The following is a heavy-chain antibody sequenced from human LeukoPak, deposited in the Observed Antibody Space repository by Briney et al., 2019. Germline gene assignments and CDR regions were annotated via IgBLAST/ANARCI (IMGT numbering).Heavy chain of an antibody. D-gene: IGHD2-2*01. CDR1: GGTFSSYA. CDR2: IIPIFGTA. CDR3: ANSGYCSSTSCYWSADFDY. Sequence: SVKVSCKASGGTFSSYAISWVRQAPGQGLEWMGGIIPIFGTANYAQKFQGRVTITADKSTSTAYMELSSLRSEDTAVYYCANSGYCSSTSCYWSADFDYWGQGTLVAVSS. V-gene: IGHV1-69*06. J-gene: IGHJ4*02.